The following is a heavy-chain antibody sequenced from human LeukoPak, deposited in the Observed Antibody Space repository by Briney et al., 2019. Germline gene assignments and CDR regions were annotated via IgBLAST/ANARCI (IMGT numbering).Heavy chain of an antibody. Sequence: GGSLRLSCAASGFTFSAYAMSWVRQAPGMGLEWVSTLSGVGGDTYYADSVKGRFTISRDNSKNTLYLQMNSLGAEDTAVYYCARAVSSIEYYFDYWGQGTLVTVSS. D-gene: IGHD6-6*01. CDR2: LSGVGGDT. CDR1: GFTFSAYA. V-gene: IGHV3-23*01. CDR3: ARAVSSIEYYFDY. J-gene: IGHJ4*02.